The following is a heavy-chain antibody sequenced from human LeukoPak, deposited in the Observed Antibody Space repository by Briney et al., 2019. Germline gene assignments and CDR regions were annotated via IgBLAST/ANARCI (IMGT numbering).Heavy chain of an antibody. J-gene: IGHJ4*02. CDR1: GFTFSSYA. Sequence: GGSLRLSCAASGFTFSSYAMHWVRQAPGKGLEWGAVISYDGSNKYCADSVKGRCTISRDNSKNTLYLQMNSLRAEDTAVYYCARDLGSYYYDSSGYFNFDYWGQGTLVTVSS. D-gene: IGHD3-22*01. CDR2: ISYDGSNK. CDR3: ARDLGSYYYDSSGYFNFDY. V-gene: IGHV3-30*04.